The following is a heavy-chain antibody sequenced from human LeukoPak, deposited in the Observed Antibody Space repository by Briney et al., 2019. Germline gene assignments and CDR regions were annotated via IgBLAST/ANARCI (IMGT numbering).Heavy chain of an antibody. J-gene: IGHJ4*02. CDR2: ISSSSSTI. CDR1: GFTFSSYS. CDR3: ARDIRGAPYYFDY. Sequence: GGSLRLSCAASGFTFSSYSMNWVRQAPGKGLEWVSYISSSSSTIYYADSVKGRFTISRDNAKNSLYLQMNSLRAEDTAVYYCARDIRGAPYYFDYWGQGTLVTVSS. V-gene: IGHV3-48*01. D-gene: IGHD2-2*02.